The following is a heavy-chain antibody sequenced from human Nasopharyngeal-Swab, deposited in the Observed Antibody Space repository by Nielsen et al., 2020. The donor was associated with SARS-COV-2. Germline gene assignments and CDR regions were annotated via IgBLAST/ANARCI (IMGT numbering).Heavy chain of an antibody. V-gene: IGHV1-69*04. CDR3: ARAERLYGSGRTWAFDI. D-gene: IGHD3-10*01. J-gene: IGHJ3*02. CDR2: IIPILGIA. Sequence: SVKVSCKASGGTFSSYAISWVRQAPGQGLEWMGRIIPILGIANYAQKFQGRVTITADKSTSTAYMELSSLRSEDTAVYYCARAERLYGSGRTWAFDIWGQGTMVTVSS. CDR1: GGTFSSYA.